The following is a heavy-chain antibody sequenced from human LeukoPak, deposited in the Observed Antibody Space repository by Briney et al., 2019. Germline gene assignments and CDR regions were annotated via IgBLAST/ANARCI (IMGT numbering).Heavy chain of an antibody. V-gene: IGHV4-59*01. CDR3: ARAAYTYGPFDY. D-gene: IGHD5-18*01. CDR1: GGSISSYY. Sequence: SETLSLTCTVSGGSISSYYWSWIRQPPGKGLEWIGYIYYSGSAMHNPSLKSRVTISVDTSKNQFSLKLSSVTAADTAVYYCARAAYTYGPFDYWGQGTLVTVSS. J-gene: IGHJ4*02. CDR2: IYYSGSA.